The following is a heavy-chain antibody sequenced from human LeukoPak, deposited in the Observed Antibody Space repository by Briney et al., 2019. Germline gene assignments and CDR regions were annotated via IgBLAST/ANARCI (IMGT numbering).Heavy chain of an antibody. D-gene: IGHD6-13*01. J-gene: IGHJ6*03. CDR1: GYTFTIYG. CDR2: ISAYNGNT. CDR3: ARSYSSSWYGYYYYMDV. V-gene: IGHV1-18*01. Sequence: GASVTVSCTASGYTFTIYGISWVRQAPGQGLEGMGWISAYNGNTNYAQKLQGRVTMTTDTSTSTAYMELRSLRSDDTAVYYCARSYSSSWYGYYYYMDVWGKGTTVTISS.